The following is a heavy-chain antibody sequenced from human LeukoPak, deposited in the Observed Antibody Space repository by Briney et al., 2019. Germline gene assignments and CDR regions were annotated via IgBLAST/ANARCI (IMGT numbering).Heavy chain of an antibody. CDR3: AKDPYSRAFEYFQH. CDR2: ISHDESNK. J-gene: IGHJ1*01. V-gene: IGHV3-30*18. CDR1: GFTFSSYG. D-gene: IGHD1-26*01. Sequence: GRSLRLSCVASGFTFSSYGMHWVRQAPGKGLEWVAVISHDESNKYYADSVKGRFSISRDNSKNTPYLQMNRLLNEDTAVYYRAKDPYSRAFEYFQHWGQGTLVTVSS.